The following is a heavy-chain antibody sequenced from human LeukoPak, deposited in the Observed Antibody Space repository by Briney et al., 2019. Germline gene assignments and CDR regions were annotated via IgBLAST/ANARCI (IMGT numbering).Heavy chain of an antibody. CDR2: IKQDGSEK. V-gene: IGHV3-7*01. Sequence: GSLRLSCAAYGFTFSSYWMSWVRQAPGKGLEWVANIKQDGSEKYYVDSVKGRFTISRDNAKNSLYLQMNSLRAEDTAVYYCARDGWATSDCWGQGTLVTVSS. CDR1: GFTFSSYW. D-gene: IGHD3-10*01. CDR3: ARDGWATSDC. J-gene: IGHJ4*02.